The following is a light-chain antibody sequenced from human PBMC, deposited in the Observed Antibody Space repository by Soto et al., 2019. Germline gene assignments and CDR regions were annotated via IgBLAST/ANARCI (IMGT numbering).Light chain of an antibody. Sequence: ELTQSPSTLSLSPGERATLSCRSSQTLSTMFLAWYQQKPGQAPGLLIYGTSTRAAGIPERFSGSGSGTEFTLTISRLEPEDFALYYCQHYESEPYTFGQGTKLEIK. CDR2: GTS. CDR3: QHYESEPYT. V-gene: IGKV3-20*01. CDR1: QTLSTMF. J-gene: IGKJ2*01.